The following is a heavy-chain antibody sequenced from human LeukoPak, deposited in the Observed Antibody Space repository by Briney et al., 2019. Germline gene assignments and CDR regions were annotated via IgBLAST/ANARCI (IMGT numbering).Heavy chain of an antibody. J-gene: IGHJ6*03. CDR2: ISYDGSNK. CDR1: GFTFSSYA. V-gene: IGHV3-30*01. Sequence: AGRSLRLSCAPSGFTFSSYAMHWVRQAPGKGLEWVAVISYDGSNKYYADSVKGRFTISRDNSKNTLYLQMNSLRAEDTAVYYCARIGCDYSSGWYCRYHYYYMDVWGKGTTVTVSS. CDR3: ARIGCDYSSGWYCRYHYYYMDV. D-gene: IGHD6-19*01.